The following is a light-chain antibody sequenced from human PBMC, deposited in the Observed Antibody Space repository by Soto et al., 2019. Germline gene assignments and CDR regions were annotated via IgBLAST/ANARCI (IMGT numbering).Light chain of an antibody. V-gene: IGKV3-15*01. Sequence: MTQSPASLSASPGDRVTISCRASQSIDISLAWYQQKPGQAPRLLIYGASTRATDIPATFSGRGSGTEVTLFIISRRPEDFIVYYCRQQNSNLRTFGQGTRVEIK. J-gene: IGKJ5*01. CDR1: QSIDIS. CDR2: GAS. CDR3: RQQNSNLRT.